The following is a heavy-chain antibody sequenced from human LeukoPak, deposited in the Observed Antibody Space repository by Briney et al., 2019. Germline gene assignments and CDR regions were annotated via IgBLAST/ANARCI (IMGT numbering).Heavy chain of an antibody. J-gene: IGHJ5*02. CDR3: ARDGRYVDTAMVGFDP. D-gene: IGHD5-18*01. V-gene: IGHV4-4*02. CDR1: GGSISSSNW. Sequence: SETLSLTCAVSGGSISSSNWWSWVRQPPGKGLEWNGESYHSGSTNYNPPLKSRVTISVDKSKNQFSLKLSSVTAADTAVYYCARDGRYVDTAMVGFDPWGQGTLVTVSS. CDR2: SYHSGST.